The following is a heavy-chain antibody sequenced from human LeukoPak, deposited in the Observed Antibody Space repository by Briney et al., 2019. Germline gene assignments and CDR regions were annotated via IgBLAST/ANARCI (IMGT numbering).Heavy chain of an antibody. V-gene: IGHV3-53*01. CDR3: ARDSPPGFDAFDI. J-gene: IGHJ3*02. CDR2: IYSGGST. CDR1: GFTVSSNY. D-gene: IGHD1-14*01. Sequence: GGSLRLSCAASGFTVSSNYMSWVRQAPGKVLEWVSVIYSGGSTYYADSVKGRFTISRDNSKNTLYLQMNSLRAEDTAVYYCARDSPPGFDAFDIWGQGTMVTVSS.